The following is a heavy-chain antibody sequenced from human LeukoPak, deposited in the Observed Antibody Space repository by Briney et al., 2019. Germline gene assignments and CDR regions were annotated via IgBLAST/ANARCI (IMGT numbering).Heavy chain of an antibody. J-gene: IGHJ4*02. V-gene: IGHV3-7*01. D-gene: IGHD6-25*01. Sequence: GGSLRLSCAVAGFTSSRHWMSWVRQTPEKGLEWVANIKEDASEENYVDSVKGRFTISRDNAKNSLYLQMNSRKAEDTADYYCAIAAGWELGYWGQGTLVTVSS. CDR3: AIAAGWELGY. CDR1: GFTSSRHW. CDR2: IKEDASEE.